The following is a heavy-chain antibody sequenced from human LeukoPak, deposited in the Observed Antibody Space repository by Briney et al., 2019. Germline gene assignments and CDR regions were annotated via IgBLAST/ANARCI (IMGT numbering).Heavy chain of an antibody. D-gene: IGHD6-13*01. V-gene: IGHV1-2*02. J-gene: IGHJ4*02. CDR2: INPNSGGT. CDR3: ARVSYSSSWYSQTFDY. CDR1: GYTFTGYY. Sequence: GASVKVSCKASGYTFTGYYMHWVRQAPGQGLERVGWINPNSGGTNYAQKFQGRVTMTRDTSISTAYMELSRLRSDDTAVYYCARVSYSSSWYSQTFDYWGQGTLVTVSS.